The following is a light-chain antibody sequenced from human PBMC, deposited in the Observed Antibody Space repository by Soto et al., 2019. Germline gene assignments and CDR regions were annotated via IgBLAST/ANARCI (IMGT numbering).Light chain of an antibody. CDR2: WAS. CDR3: QQYNNWPRAT. V-gene: IGKV4-1*01. J-gene: IGKJ4*01. Sequence: DILMTQFPDSLAVSLGERATINCKSSQSVLYSSNNKNYLAWYQQRPGQPPKLLTSWASTRESGVPDRFSGSGSGTEFNLTISSLQSEDFGVYYCQQYNNWPRATFGGGTKVEIK. CDR1: QSVLYSSNNKNY.